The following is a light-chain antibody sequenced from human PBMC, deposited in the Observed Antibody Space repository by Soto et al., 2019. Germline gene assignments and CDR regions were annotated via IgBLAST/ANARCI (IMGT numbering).Light chain of an antibody. J-gene: IGLJ3*02. CDR1: SSNIGSNY. CDR2: SNN. Sequence: QSVLTQPPSASGTPGQRVTISCSGSSSNIGSNYVYWYQQLPGTAPKLLIYSNNQRPSGVPDRFSCSKSGTSASLAISGLRSEDEADYSCAAWDDRLSGWVFGGGTKLTV. CDR3: AAWDDRLSGWV. V-gene: IGLV1-47*02.